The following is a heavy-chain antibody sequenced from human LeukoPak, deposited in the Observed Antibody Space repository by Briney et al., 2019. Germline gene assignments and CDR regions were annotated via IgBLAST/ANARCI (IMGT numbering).Heavy chain of an antibody. Sequence: PGGSLRLSCAASGFTFSSYSMNWVRQAPGKGLEWVSFISTSSNYIYYADSVKGRFTISRDNAKNSLYLQMNSLRAEDTAVYYCARAYYDFWSGYYDYYYYMDVWGKGTTVTVSS. D-gene: IGHD3-3*01. CDR1: GFTFSSYS. J-gene: IGHJ6*03. CDR3: ARAYYDFWSGYYDYYYYMDV. V-gene: IGHV3-21*01. CDR2: ISTSSNYI.